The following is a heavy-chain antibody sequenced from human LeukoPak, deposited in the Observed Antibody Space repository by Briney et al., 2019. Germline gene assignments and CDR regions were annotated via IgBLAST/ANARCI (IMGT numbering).Heavy chain of an antibody. V-gene: IGHV3-30*04. CDR3: ARDSGYSSSWYAFWFDP. CDR2: ISYDGSNK. D-gene: IGHD6-13*01. CDR1: GFTFSSYA. Sequence: GGSLRLSCAASGFTFSSYAMHWVRQAPGKGLEWAAVISYDGSNKYYADSVKGRFTISRDNSKNTLYLQMNSLRAEDTAVYYCARDSGYSSSWYAFWFDPWGQGTLVTVSS. J-gene: IGHJ5*02.